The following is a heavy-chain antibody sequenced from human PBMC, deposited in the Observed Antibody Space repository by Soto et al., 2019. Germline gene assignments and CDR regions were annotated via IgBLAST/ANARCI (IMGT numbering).Heavy chain of an antibody. CDR3: AKGGATYGLLTHDY. V-gene: IGHV3-23*01. CDR2: LTGSSGVT. CDR1: GFTFSNFA. J-gene: IGHJ4*02. Sequence: GGSLRLSCVVSGFTFSNFAMSWVRQAPGKGLEWVSTLTGSSGVTYYADSVKGRFAISRDNSRNTLSLQMNSLTAEDTAVYYCAKGGATYGLLTHDYWGQGTRVTVSS. D-gene: IGHD3-9*01.